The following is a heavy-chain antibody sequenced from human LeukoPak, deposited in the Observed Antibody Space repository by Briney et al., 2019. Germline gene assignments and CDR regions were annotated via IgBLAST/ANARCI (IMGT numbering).Heavy chain of an antibody. J-gene: IGHJ4*02. V-gene: IGHV4-39*07. CDR1: GVSISSSNYY. CDR2: IYPSGNA. CDR3: ASGLGFGTSGSIDY. Sequence: PSETLSLTCTVSGVSISSSNYYWGWIRQPPGKGLEWIGSIYPSGNAYYNPSLKSRVTISVDTSKNQFSLELSSVTAADTAVYYCASGLGFGTSGSIDYWGQGTLVTVSS. D-gene: IGHD3-22*01.